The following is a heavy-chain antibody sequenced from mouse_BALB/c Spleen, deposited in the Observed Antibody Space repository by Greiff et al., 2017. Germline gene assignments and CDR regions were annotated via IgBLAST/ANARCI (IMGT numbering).Heavy chain of an antibody. CDR1: GYSITSDYA. D-gene: IGHD2-2*01. CDR2: ISYSGST. Sequence: DVKLQESGPGLVKPSQSLSLTCTVTGYSITSDYAWTWIRQFPGNKLEWMGYISYSGSTSYNPSLKSRISITRDTSKNQFFLQLNSVTTEDTATYYCARGYDWYFDVWGAGTTVTVSS. V-gene: IGHV3-2*02. J-gene: IGHJ1*01. CDR3: ARGYDWYFDV.